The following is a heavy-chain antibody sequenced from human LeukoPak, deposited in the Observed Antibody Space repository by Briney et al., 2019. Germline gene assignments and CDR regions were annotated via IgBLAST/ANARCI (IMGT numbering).Heavy chain of an antibody. V-gene: IGHV1-69*04. CDR2: IIPILGIA. D-gene: IGHD6-13*01. CDR3: AREDIAAAGRFDP. Sequence: ASVKVSCKASGGTFSSYAISWVRQAPGQGLEWMGRIIPILGIANYAQKFQGRVTITADKSTSTDYMELSSLRSEDTAVYYCAREDIAAAGRFDPWGQGTLVTVSS. J-gene: IGHJ5*02. CDR1: GGTFSSYA.